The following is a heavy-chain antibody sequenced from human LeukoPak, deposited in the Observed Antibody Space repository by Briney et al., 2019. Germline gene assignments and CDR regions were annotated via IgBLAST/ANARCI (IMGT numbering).Heavy chain of an antibody. V-gene: IGHV1-2*02. J-gene: IGHJ5*02. CDR3: AIYCGRNCIFGVSGFDI. D-gene: IGHD3-3*02. CDR1: GYIFTDYH. Sequence: ASVKVSCKASGYIFTDYHVHWVRQAPGQGLEWMGWINPKNGDTKSTQKFQGRDHVTKDTSISTVYMEMSALKSDDTAIYYCAIYCGRNCIFGVSGFDIWGQGTLVLVSS. CDR2: INPKNGDT.